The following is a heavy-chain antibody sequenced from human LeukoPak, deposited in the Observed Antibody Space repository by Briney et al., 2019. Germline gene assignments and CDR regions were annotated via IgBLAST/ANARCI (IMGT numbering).Heavy chain of an antibody. CDR2: IYHSGST. V-gene: IGHV4-38-2*02. CDR3: ARLPDMGY. CDR1: GYSISSGYY. D-gene: IGHD2-15*01. J-gene: IGHJ4*02. Sequence: SETLSLTCTVSGYSISSGYYWGWIRQPPGKGLEWIGNIYHSGSTYYNPSLKSRVTISVDTSKNQFSLKLSSVTAADTAVYYCARLPDMGYWGQGTLVTVSS.